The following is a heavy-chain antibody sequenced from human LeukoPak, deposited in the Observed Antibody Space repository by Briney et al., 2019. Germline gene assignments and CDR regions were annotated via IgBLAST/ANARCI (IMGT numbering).Heavy chain of an antibody. D-gene: IGHD6-19*01. J-gene: IGHJ4*02. CDR2: ISASGGAT. Sequence: GGSLRLSCAASGFTFTSHAMNWVRQAPGQGLEWVSVISASGGATHYAESVKGRFIVSRDNSKNTLSLQMNSLRAEDTAVYYCANGAVAGGWYYFDYWGQGTPVTVS. CDR1: GFTFTSHA. CDR3: ANGAVAGGWYYFDY. V-gene: IGHV3-23*01.